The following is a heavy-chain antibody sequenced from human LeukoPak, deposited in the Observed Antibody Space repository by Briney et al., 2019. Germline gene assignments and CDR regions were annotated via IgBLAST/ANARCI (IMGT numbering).Heavy chain of an antibody. CDR3: ARHDSSGSGLDY. V-gene: IGHV4-61*08. CDR1: GGSISSGGYY. J-gene: IGHJ4*02. CDR2: IYYSGST. D-gene: IGHD3-22*01. Sequence: PSQTLSLTCTVSGGSISSGGYYWSWIRQPPGKGLEWIGYIYYSGSTNYNPSLKSRVTISVDTSKNQFSLKLSSVTAADTAVYYCARHDSSGSGLDYWGQGTLVTVSS.